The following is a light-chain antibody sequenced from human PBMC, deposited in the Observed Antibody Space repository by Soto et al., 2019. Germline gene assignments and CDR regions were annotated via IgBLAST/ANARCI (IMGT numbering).Light chain of an antibody. J-gene: IGLJ2*01. CDR2: EVS. V-gene: IGLV2-14*01. CDR1: SSDVGGYNY. CDR3: SSYTSNSTHVV. Sequence: QSALTQPASVSGSPVQSITISCTGTSSDVGGYNYVSWYQQHPGKAPKLMIYEVSNRPSGVSNRFSGSKSGNTASLTISGLQAEDEADYYCSSYTSNSTHVVFGGGTKLTVL.